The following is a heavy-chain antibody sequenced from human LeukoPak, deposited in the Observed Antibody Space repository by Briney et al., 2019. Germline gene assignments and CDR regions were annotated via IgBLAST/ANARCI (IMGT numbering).Heavy chain of an antibody. CDR2: INPSGGST. CDR3: ARDGPATATLDY. D-gene: IGHD2-15*01. Sequence: GASAKVSCKASGGTFSSYAISWVRQAPGQGLEWMGIINPSGGSTNYAQKFQGRVTMTRDTSTSTVYMELSSLRSEDTAVYYCARDGPATATLDYWGQGTLVTVSS. CDR1: GGTFSSYA. J-gene: IGHJ4*02. V-gene: IGHV1-46*01.